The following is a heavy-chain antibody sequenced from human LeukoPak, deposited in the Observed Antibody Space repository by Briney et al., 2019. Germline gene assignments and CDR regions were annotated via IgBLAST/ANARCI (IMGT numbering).Heavy chain of an antibody. J-gene: IGHJ6*02. CDR2: MNPNSGNT. CDR1: GYTFTSYD. CDR3: ASITGTTSHYGMDV. D-gene: IGHD1-7*01. V-gene: IGHV1-8*01. Sequence: ASVKVSRKASGYTFTSYDINWVRQATGQGLEWMGWMNPNSGNTGYAQKFQGRVTMTRNTSISTAYMELSSLRSEDTAVYYCASITGTTSHYGMDVWGQGTTVTVSS.